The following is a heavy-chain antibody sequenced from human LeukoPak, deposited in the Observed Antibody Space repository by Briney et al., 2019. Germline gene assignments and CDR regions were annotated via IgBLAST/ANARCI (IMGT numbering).Heavy chain of an antibody. Sequence: GGSLRLSCAASGFTFSSYGMHWVRQAPGKGLEWVAFIRYDGSNKYYADSVKGRFTISRDNSKNTLYLQMNSLRAEDTAVYYCAKDGTYSSGWYPYYYYYMDVWGKGTTVTISS. V-gene: IGHV3-30*02. CDR3: AKDGTYSSGWYPYYYYYMDV. CDR2: IRYDGSNK. CDR1: GFTFSSYG. D-gene: IGHD6-19*01. J-gene: IGHJ6*03.